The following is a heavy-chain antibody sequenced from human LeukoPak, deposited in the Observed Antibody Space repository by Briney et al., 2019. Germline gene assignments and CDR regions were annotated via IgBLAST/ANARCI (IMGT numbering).Heavy chain of an antibody. D-gene: IGHD3-3*01. CDR1: GGSISSGDYY. J-gene: IGHJ6*03. Sequence: PSETLSLTCTVSGGSISSGDYYWSWIRQPPGKGLEWIGYIYYSGSTYYNPSLKSRVTISVDTSKNQFSLKLSSVTAADTAVYYCARGEIPFAIFGVVNWDYYYMDVWGKGTTVTVSS. CDR3: ARGEIPFAIFGVVNWDYYYMDV. CDR2: IYYSGST. V-gene: IGHV4-30-4*08.